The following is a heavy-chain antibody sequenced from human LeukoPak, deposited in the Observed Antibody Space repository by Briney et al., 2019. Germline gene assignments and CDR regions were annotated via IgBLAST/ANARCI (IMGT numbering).Heavy chain of an antibody. D-gene: IGHD6-13*01. CDR2: IKQDGSEK. V-gene: IGHV3-7*01. Sequence: GGSLRLSCAASGFTFSSYRMSWVRQAPGKGLEWVANIKQDGSEKYYVDSVKGRFTISRDNAKNSLYLQMNSLRAEDTAVYYCARGQQLVVSYYYYMDVWGKGTTVTVSS. J-gene: IGHJ6*03. CDR1: GFTFSSYR. CDR3: ARGQQLVVSYYYYMDV.